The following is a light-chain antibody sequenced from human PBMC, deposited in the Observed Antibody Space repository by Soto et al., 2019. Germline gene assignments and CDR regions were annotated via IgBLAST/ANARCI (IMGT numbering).Light chain of an antibody. J-gene: IGKJ4*01. CDR2: GAS. Sequence: EIVMTQSPATLSVSPGERATLSCRASQSVSSKLAWYQQKPGQAPRLLMYGASTRATGIPARFSGSGSGTEFTLTISSLQSEDFAVYYCQQDNNWPLTFGGGTKVEIK. CDR1: QSVSSK. CDR3: QQDNNWPLT. V-gene: IGKV3-15*01.